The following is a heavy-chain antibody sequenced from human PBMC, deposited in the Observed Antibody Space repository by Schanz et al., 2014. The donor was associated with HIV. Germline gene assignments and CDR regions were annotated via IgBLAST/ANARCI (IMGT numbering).Heavy chain of an antibody. V-gene: IGHV3-33*01. J-gene: IGHJ6*02. Sequence: QVQLVESGGGVVQPGRSLRLSCTASGFTFSSSGMHWVRQAPGKGLAWVAAMWNDESHKGYADSVKGRFTISRDNSKNTLYLEMNSLRAEDTAVYYCARRDYGDYYYYYGMDVWGQGTTVTVSS. CDR3: ARRDYGDYYYYYGMDV. CDR1: GFTFSSSG. D-gene: IGHD4-17*01. CDR2: MWNDESHK.